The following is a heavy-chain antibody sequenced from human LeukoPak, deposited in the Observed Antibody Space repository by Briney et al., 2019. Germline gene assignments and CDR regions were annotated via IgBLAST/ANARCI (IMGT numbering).Heavy chain of an antibody. V-gene: IGHV3-11*01. Sequence: PGRSLRLSCAASGFTFSDYNMNWVRQAPGKALEGVSYITNGGSTIHHADSVKGRFTISRDNAKKTLYRQMNSLRAEDTAVYYCARSIGLTGGGVDVWGQGTTVTVSS. CDR1: GFTFSDYN. J-gene: IGHJ6*02. CDR3: ARSIGLTGGGVDV. CDR2: ITNGGSTI. D-gene: IGHD3-9*01.